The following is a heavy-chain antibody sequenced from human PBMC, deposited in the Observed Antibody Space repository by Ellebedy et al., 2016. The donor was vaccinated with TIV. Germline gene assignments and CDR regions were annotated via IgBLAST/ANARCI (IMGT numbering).Heavy chain of an antibody. CDR2: MYSGGGT. V-gene: IGHV3-66*01. D-gene: IGHD4-11*01. CDR1: GFIVSSNY. J-gene: IGHJ4*02. CDR3: AKVRSNSNYFDY. Sequence: PGGSLRLSCAASGFIVSSNYMSWVRQAPGKGLEWVSIMYSGGGTYYADSVKGRFTISRDSSKNTLYLQMNSLRAEDTAVYYCAKVRSNSNYFDYWGQGTLVTVSS.